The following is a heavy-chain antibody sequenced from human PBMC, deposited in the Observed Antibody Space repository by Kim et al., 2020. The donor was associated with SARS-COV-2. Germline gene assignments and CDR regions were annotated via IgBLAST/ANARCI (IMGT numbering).Heavy chain of an antibody. Sequence: SETLSLTCTVSGGSISSGGYYWSWIRQHPGKGLEWIGYIYYSGSTYYNPSLKSRVTISVDTSKNQFSLKLSSVTAADTAVYYCARDGGSGSCYSGGCFDYWGQGTLVTVSS. J-gene: IGHJ4*02. CDR3: ARDGGSGSCYSGGCFDY. CDR2: IYYSGST. D-gene: IGHD2-15*01. V-gene: IGHV4-31*03. CDR1: GGSISSGGYY.